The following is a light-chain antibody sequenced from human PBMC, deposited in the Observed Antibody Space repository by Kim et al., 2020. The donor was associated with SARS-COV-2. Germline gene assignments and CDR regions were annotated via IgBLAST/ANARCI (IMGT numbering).Light chain of an antibody. Sequence: VIISVTGSNSNIGASYDVHWYQQLPGRAPKLLIYGNNIRPSGVPDRFSGSKSGTSASLAISGLQAEDEADYYCQSYDISLSGSGVFGGGTQLTVL. J-gene: IGLJ3*02. CDR3: QSYDISLSGSGV. V-gene: IGLV1-40*01. CDR1: NSNIGASYD. CDR2: GNN.